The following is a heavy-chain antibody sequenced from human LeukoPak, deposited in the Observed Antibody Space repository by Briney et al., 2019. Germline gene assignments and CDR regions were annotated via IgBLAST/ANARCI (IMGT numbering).Heavy chain of an antibody. CDR3: ARVTEDIVVVPAAARYYYYMDV. Sequence: ASVKVSCKASGYTFTGYYMHWVRQAPGQGLEWMGWINPNSGGTNYAQKFQGRVTMTRDTSISTAYMELSRLRSDDTAVYYCARVTEDIVVVPAAARYYYYMDVWGKGTTVTVSS. J-gene: IGHJ6*03. V-gene: IGHV1-2*02. D-gene: IGHD2-2*01. CDR2: INPNSGGT. CDR1: GYTFTGYY.